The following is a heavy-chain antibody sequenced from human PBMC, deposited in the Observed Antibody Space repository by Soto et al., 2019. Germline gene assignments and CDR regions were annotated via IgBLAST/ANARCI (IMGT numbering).Heavy chain of an antibody. D-gene: IGHD6-19*01. J-gene: IGHJ3*02. CDR3: VRKLHAGGSGWSQDDAFDI. CDR1: GGSISSSSYY. CDR2: IYYSGST. V-gene: IGHV4-39*01. Sequence: QLQLQESGPGLVKPSETLSLTCTVSGGSISSSSYYWGWIRQPPGKWLEWIGSIYYSGSTYYNPSLMISAPISAGASRNQSSLKGSSLAAEDTVVYYCVRKLHAGGSGWSQDDAFDIWGQGTMVTVSS.